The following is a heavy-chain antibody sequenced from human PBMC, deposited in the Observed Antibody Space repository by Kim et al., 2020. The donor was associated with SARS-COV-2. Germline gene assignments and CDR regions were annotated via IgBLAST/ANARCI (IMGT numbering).Heavy chain of an antibody. J-gene: IGHJ4*02. Sequence: NYDHSLKSRVTMSQDTSKNQFSLNLNSVTAADTAVYYCARALGGYYFDYWGQGTLVTVSS. CDR3: ARALGGYYFDY. D-gene: IGHD3-16*01. V-gene: IGHV4-4*07.